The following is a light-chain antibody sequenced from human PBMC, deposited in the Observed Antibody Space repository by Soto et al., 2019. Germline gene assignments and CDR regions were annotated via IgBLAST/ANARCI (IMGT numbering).Light chain of an antibody. CDR3: SSYAGSNSVV. Sequence: QSVLTQPPSASGSPGQSVTISCTGTSSDVGGDNYVSWYQQHPGKAPKLMIYEVNKRPSGVPYRFSGSKSGNTASLTVSGLKAEDKADNYCSSYAGSNSVVFGTGTKVTV. V-gene: IGLV2-8*01. CDR1: SSDVGGDNY. J-gene: IGLJ1*01. CDR2: EVN.